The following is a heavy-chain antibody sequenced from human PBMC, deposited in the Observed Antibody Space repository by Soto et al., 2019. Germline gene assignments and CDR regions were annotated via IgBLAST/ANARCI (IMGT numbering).Heavy chain of an antibody. V-gene: IGHV3-48*01. Sequence: EVQLVESGGGLVQPGGSLRLSCAASGFTFSSYSMNWVRQAPGKGLEWVSYISSSSSTIYYADSVKGRFTISRDNAKNSLYLQMNSLRAEDTAVYYCARDRGGSYYYYYGMDVWGQGTTVTVS. CDR3: ARDRGGSYYYYYGMDV. J-gene: IGHJ6*02. D-gene: IGHD2-15*01. CDR1: GFTFSSYS. CDR2: ISSSSSTI.